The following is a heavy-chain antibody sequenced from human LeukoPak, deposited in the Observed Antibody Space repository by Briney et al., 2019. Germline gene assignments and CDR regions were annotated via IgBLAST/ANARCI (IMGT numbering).Heavy chain of an antibody. J-gene: IGHJ4*02. D-gene: IGHD3-3*01. CDR2: ISYDGSNK. CDR3: ATGGKFDFWSGYHIDN. V-gene: IGHV3-30*04. Sequence: GGSLRLSCEVSGFTFSSNAMHWARQAPGKGLEWVAVISYDGSNKNFADSVKGRFTVSRDNSKHTLYLHMNSLRSDDTAMYYCATGGKFDFWSGYHIDNWGQGTLVTVSP. CDR1: GFTFSSNA.